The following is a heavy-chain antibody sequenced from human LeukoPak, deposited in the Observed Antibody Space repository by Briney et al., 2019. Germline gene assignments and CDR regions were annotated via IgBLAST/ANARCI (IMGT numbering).Heavy chain of an antibody. J-gene: IGHJ4*02. V-gene: IGHV1-46*01. CDR1: GYTLTSYY. CDR3: ARAYDDILTGYYD. Sequence: ASVKVSRKASGYTLTSYYMHWVRQAPGQGLEWMGIINPSGGSTSYAQKFQGRVTMTRDTSTSTVYMELSSLRSEDTAVYYCARAYDDILTGYYDWGQGTLVTVSS. CDR2: INPSGGST. D-gene: IGHD3-9*01.